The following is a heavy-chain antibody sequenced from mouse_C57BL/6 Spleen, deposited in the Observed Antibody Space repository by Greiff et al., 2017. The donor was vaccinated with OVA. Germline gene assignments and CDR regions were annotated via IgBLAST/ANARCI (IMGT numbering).Heavy chain of an antibody. CDR1: GFTFSNYW. V-gene: IGHV6-3*01. D-gene: IGHD2-5*01. CDR2: IRLKSDNYAT. Sequence: EVMLVESGGGLVQPGGSMKLSCVASGFTFSNYWMNWVRQSPEKGLEWVAQIRLKSDNYATHYAESVKGRFTISRDDSKSSVYLQMNNLRAEDTGIYYCTAYYSNYGGMDYWGQGTSVTVSS. CDR3: TAYYSNYGGMDY. J-gene: IGHJ4*01.